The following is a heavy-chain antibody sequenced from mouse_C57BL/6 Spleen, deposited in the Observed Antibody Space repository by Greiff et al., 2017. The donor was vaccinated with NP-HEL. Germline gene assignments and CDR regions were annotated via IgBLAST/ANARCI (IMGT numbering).Heavy chain of an antibody. Sequence: QVQLQQSGAELVRPGSSVKLSCKASGYTFTSYWMHWVKQRPIQGLEWIGNIDPSDSETHYNQKFKDKATLTVDKSSSTAYMQLSSLTSEDSAVYYCARRGNYGFAYWGQGTLVTVSA. J-gene: IGHJ3*01. D-gene: IGHD2-1*01. CDR1: GYTFTSYW. V-gene: IGHV1-52*01. CDR2: IDPSDSET. CDR3: ARRGNYGFAY.